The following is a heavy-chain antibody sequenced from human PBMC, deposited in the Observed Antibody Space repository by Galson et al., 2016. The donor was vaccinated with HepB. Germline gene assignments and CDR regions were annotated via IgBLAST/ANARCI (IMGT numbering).Heavy chain of an antibody. D-gene: IGHD3-3*01. J-gene: IGHJ4*02. V-gene: IGHV3-23*01. Sequence: SLRLSCAASGFIFSDNAMSWVRQAPGKGLEWVSAISGRGGSTYYADSVKGRCTISRDNARNTLYLQMDRLKVEDTAVYFCARDDVWSGPSIDSWGQGTLVTVSS. CDR3: ARDDVWSGPSIDS. CDR1: GFIFSDNA. CDR2: ISGRGGST.